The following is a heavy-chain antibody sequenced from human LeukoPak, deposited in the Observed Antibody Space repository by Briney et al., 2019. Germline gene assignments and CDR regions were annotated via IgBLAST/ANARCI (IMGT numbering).Heavy chain of an antibody. Sequence: PGGSLRLSCAASGFTFSSYWMTWVRQAPGKGLEWVANIKEDGSEKYYVDSVKGRFTISRDNAKNSLYLQMNSLRAEDTAVYYCARNGYSGYSDYWGQGTLVTVSS. CDR2: IKEDGSEK. CDR3: ARNGYSGYSDY. J-gene: IGHJ4*02. D-gene: IGHD5-12*01. V-gene: IGHV3-7*01. CDR1: GFTFSSYW.